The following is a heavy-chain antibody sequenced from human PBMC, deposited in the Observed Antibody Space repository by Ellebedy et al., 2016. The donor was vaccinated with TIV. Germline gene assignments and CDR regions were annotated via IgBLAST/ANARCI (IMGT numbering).Heavy chain of an antibody. D-gene: IGHD3-16*01. Sequence: GESLKISXAASGFTFSRYDMHWVRQSTRKGLEWVASTDNAGDTYYPGSVKGRFTISRENAKNSLYLQMNSLRVEDTAVYYCTRFEIISGGGYGMDVWGQGTTVTVSS. CDR1: GFTFSRYD. CDR3: TRFEIISGGGYGMDV. J-gene: IGHJ6*02. CDR2: TDNAGDT. V-gene: IGHV3-13*01.